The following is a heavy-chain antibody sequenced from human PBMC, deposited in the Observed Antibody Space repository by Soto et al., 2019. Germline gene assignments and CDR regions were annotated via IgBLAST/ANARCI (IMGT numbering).Heavy chain of an antibody. CDR1: GFTFSSYG. Sequence: PGGSLRLSCAASGFTFSSYGMHWVRQAPGKGLEWVAVIWYDGSNKYYADSVKGRFTISRDNSKNTLYLQMNSLRAEDTAVYYCARGEAAGPFDYWGQGTLVTVSS. J-gene: IGHJ4*02. CDR2: IWYDGSNK. D-gene: IGHD6-13*01. CDR3: ARGEAAGPFDY. V-gene: IGHV3-33*01.